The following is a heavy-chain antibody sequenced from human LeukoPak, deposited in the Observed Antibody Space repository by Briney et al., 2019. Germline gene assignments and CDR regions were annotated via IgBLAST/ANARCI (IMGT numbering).Heavy chain of an antibody. V-gene: IGHV3-30-3*01. Sequence: GGSLRLSCAASGFTFSSYAMHWVRQAPGKGLGWVAVISYDGSNKYYADSVKGRFTISRDNSKNTLYLQMNSLRAEDTAVYYCARDSIAVAGFDYWGQGTLVTVSS. J-gene: IGHJ4*02. CDR2: ISYDGSNK. D-gene: IGHD6-19*01. CDR1: GFTFSSYA. CDR3: ARDSIAVAGFDY.